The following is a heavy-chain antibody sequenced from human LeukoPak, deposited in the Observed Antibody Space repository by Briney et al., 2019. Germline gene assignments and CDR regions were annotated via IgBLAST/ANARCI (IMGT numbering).Heavy chain of an antibody. CDR1: GGSFSGYY. D-gene: IGHD2-8*02. J-gene: IGHJ5*02. CDR3: ARKGWWYNWIDP. V-gene: IGHV4-34*01. CDR2: INHSGST. Sequence: SETLSLTCAVYGGSFSGYYWSWIRQPPGKGLEWIGEINHSGSTNYNPSLKSRVTISVDTSKNQFSLKLSSVTAADTAVYYCARKGWWYNWIDPWGQGTLVTVSS.